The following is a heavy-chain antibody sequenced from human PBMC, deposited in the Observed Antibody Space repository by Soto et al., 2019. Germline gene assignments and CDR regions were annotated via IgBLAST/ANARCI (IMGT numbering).Heavy chain of an antibody. Sequence: GGSLRLSCAASGFTFSSYGMHWVRQAPGKGLEWVAVIWYDGSNKYYADSVKGRFTISRDNSKNTLYLQMNSLRAEDTAVYYCAKGEAYNSDFDYWGQGTLVTVS. V-gene: IGHV3-30*02. CDR2: IWYDGSNK. D-gene: IGHD6-25*01. J-gene: IGHJ4*02. CDR3: AKGEAYNSDFDY. CDR1: GFTFSSYG.